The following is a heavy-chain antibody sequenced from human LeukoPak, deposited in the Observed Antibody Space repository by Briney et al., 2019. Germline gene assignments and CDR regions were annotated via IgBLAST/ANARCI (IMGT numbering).Heavy chain of an antibody. J-gene: IGHJ6*03. CDR1: GGSFSGYY. CDR3: ARGARVRVYYYMDV. Sequence: SESLSLTCAVYGGSFSGYYWSWIRQPPGKGLEWIGEINHSGSTNYNPSLKSRVTISVDTSKNQFSLKLSSVTAADTAVYYCARGARVRVYYYMDVWGKGTTVTVSS. CDR2: INHSGST. V-gene: IGHV4-34*01.